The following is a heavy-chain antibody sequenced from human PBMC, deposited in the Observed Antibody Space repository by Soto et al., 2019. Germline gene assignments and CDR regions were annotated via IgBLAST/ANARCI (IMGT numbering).Heavy chain of an antibody. Sequence: SETLSLTCTVSGGSISSGGYYWSWIRQHPGKGLEWIGYIYYSGSTYYNPSLKSRVTISVDTSKNQFSLKLSSVTAADTAVYYCARGGCGGDCRMVGAFDIWGQGTMVT. CDR2: IYYSGST. J-gene: IGHJ3*02. D-gene: IGHD2-21*02. V-gene: IGHV4-31*03. CDR1: GGSISSGGYY. CDR3: ARGGCGGDCRMVGAFDI.